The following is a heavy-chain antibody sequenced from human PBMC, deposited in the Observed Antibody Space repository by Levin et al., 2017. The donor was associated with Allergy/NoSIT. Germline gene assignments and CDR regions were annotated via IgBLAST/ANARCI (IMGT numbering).Heavy chain of an antibody. V-gene: IGHV3-21*01. CDR1: GFTFSSYS. D-gene: IGHD6-19*01. CDR2: ISSSSSYI. J-gene: IGHJ4*02. CDR3: ARVRGIAVAGTADY. Sequence: GESLKISCAASGFTFSSYSMNWVRQAPGKGLEWVSSISSSSSYIYYADSVKGRFTISRDNAKNSLYLQMNSLRAEDTAVYYCARVRGIAVAGTADYWGQGTLVTVSS.